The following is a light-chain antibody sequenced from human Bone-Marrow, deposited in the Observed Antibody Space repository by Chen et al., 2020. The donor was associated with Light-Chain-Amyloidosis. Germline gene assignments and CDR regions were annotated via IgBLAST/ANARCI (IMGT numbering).Light chain of an antibody. CDR2: EFT. V-gene: IGLV2-14*01. Sequence: QSALTQPASVSGSAGQSITISSTGTSSDVGGDNHVSWYQQHPDKAPKLMIYEFTNRPSWVPDRFSGSKSDNTASLTISGLQTEDEADYFCSSYTITNTLVFGSGTRVTVL. CDR3: SSYTITNTLV. J-gene: IGLJ1*01. CDR1: SSDVGGDNH.